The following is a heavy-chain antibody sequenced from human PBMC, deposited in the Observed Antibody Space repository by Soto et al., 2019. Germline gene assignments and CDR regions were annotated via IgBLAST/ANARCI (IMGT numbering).Heavy chain of an antibody. D-gene: IGHD3-10*01. CDR3: ATLWFGEGDY. V-gene: IGHV4-39*01. J-gene: IGHJ4*02. Sequence: SETLSLTCTVSGGSISRSSYFWGWIRQPPRKGLEWIGSIYYSGNTYYNASLRSRVTISVDTSKNQFSLKLSSVTAADTAVYYCATLWFGEGDYWGQGTLVTVSS. CDR2: IYYSGNT. CDR1: GGSISRSSYF.